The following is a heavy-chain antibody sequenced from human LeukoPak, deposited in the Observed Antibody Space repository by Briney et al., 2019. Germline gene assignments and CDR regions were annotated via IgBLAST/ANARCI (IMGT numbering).Heavy chain of an antibody. Sequence: SETLSLTCAVYGGSFSGSYWSWIRQPPGKGLEWISRIRFNGNTDYNPSLKSRLTTSIDTPRNQFSLKLHSVTAADTAVYYCARDRGGNSWYNWYDAWGQGTLVTVSS. CDR2: IRFNGNT. CDR1: GGSFSGSY. J-gene: IGHJ5*02. CDR3: ARDRGGNSWYNWYDA. D-gene: IGHD2/OR15-2a*01. V-gene: IGHV4-4*07.